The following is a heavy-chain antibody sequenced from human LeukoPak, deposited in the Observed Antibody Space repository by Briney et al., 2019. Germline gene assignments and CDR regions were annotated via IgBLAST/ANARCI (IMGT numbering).Heavy chain of an antibody. V-gene: IGHV4-34*01. Sequence: SETLSLTCAVYGGSFSGYYWSWIRQPPGKGLEWIGEINHSGSTNYNPSLKSRVTISVDTSKNQFSLKLSSVTAADTAVYYCASLPENDAFDIWGQGTMVTVSS. CDR2: INHSGST. CDR1: GGSFSGYY. J-gene: IGHJ3*02. CDR3: ASLPENDAFDI.